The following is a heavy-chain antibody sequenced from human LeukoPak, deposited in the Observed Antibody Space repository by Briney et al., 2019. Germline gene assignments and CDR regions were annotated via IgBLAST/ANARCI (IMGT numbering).Heavy chain of an antibody. CDR1: GFTFSSYE. D-gene: IGHD3-10*02. CDR2: ISSSGSTI. V-gene: IGHV3-48*03. J-gene: IGHJ6*04. Sequence: GGTLRLSCAASGFTFSSYEMNWVRQAPGKGLEWVSYISSSGSTIYYADSVKGRFTISRDNAKNSLYLQMNSLRAEDTAVYYCAELGITMIGGVWGKGTTVTISS. CDR3: AELGITMIGGV.